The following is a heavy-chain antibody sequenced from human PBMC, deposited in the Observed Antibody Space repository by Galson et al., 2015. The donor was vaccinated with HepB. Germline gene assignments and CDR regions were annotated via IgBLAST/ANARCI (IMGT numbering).Heavy chain of an antibody. CDR1: GYTFSRFS. Sequence: SLKVSCKASGYTFSRFSISWLRQAPGQGLEWMGWISGYEVNVRYAQKFQGRLTMTTDTSTSTDHLDLRSLRSDDSAVYYCASGGLATIGGTTFDYWGQGTLVTVSS. J-gene: IGHJ4*02. D-gene: IGHD5-24*01. CDR2: ISGYEVNV. V-gene: IGHV1-18*01. CDR3: ASGGLATIGGTTFDY.